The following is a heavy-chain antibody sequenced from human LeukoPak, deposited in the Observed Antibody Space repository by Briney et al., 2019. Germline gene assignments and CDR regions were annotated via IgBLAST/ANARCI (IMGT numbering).Heavy chain of an antibody. V-gene: IGHV3-23*01. CDR1: GFTFSSYA. CDR3: AKDRPNYYGSNGHYYKLNGDC. J-gene: IGHJ4*02. CDR2: ITSSGAAT. Sequence: GGSLRLSCAASGFTFSSYAMSWVRQAPGKGLEWVSSITSSGAATYYADPVKGRFTISRDNSDNTLYLQMNSLRAEDTAVYYCAKDRPNYYGSNGHYYKLNGDCWGQGTLVTVSS. D-gene: IGHD3-22*01.